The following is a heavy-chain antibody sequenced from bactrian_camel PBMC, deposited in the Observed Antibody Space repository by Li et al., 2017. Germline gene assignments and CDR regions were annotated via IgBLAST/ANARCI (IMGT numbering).Heavy chain of an antibody. CDR3: ARGGGLWS. CDR2: INSVGGNT. Sequence: DVQLVESGGGLVQPGGSLKLSCAASGFTFSSYAMGWVRQAPGKGLEWVSSINSVGGNTYYTDSVKGRFTISRDVANGVVYLQMDSLRPEDSALYYCARGGGLWSLGPGNPGHRL. CDR1: GFTFSSYA. J-gene: IGHJ6*01. V-gene: IGHV3S40*01.